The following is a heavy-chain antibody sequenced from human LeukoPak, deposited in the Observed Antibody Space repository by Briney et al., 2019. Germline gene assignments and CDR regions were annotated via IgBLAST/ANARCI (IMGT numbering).Heavy chain of an antibody. Sequence: GSSVKVSCKASGGTYSSYAISWVRQAPGQGLEWMGRIIPIFGTANYAQKFQGRVTITTDESTSTAYMELSRLRSEDTAVYYCARTPNTVTTPAYYFDYWGQGALVTVSS. CDR1: GGTYSSYA. J-gene: IGHJ4*02. CDR3: ARTPNTVTTPAYYFDY. CDR2: IIPIFGTA. D-gene: IGHD4-11*01. V-gene: IGHV1-69*05.